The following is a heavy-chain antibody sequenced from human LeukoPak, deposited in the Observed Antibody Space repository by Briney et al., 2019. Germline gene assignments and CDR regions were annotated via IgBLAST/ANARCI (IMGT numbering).Heavy chain of an antibody. CDR2: ISTYNGNT. J-gene: IGHJ4*02. Sequence: GALVRVSCKASGYTFTGYGISWVRQAPGQGLAWMGWISTYNGNTNYAQKVQGRVTMTTDTSTRTAYMELRSLRSDDTAVYYCARDYSSGWPNFDYWGQGTLVTVSS. V-gene: IGHV1-18*01. CDR1: GYTFTGYG. CDR3: ARDYSSGWPNFDY. D-gene: IGHD6-19*01.